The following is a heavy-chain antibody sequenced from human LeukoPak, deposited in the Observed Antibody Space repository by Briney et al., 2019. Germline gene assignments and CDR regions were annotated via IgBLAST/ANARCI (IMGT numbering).Heavy chain of an antibody. CDR2: IKSKTDGGTT. V-gene: IGHV3-15*01. CDR3: TTDREFDGGNDY. J-gene: IGHJ4*02. D-gene: IGHD4-23*01. Sequence: GGSLRLSCAASGFTFSNAWMSWVRQAPGKGLEWVGRIKSKTDGGTTDYAAPVKGRFTISRDDSKNTLYLQMNSLKTEDTAVYYCTTDREFDGGNDYWGQGTLVTVSS. CDR1: GFTFSNAW.